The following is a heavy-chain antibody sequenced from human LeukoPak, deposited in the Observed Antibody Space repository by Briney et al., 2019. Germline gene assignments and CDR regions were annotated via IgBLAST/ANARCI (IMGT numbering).Heavy chain of an antibody. CDR2: IYSGGST. V-gene: IGHV3-53*01. Sequence: PGGSLRLSCAASGFTVSSNYMSWVRQAPGKGLEWVSVIYSGGSTYYADSVKGRFTISRDNSKNTLHLQMNSLRAEDTAVYYCARVLLKSYYDSSGPLDYWGQGTLVTVSS. J-gene: IGHJ4*02. CDR3: ARVLLKSYYDSSGPLDY. CDR1: GFTVSSNY. D-gene: IGHD3-22*01.